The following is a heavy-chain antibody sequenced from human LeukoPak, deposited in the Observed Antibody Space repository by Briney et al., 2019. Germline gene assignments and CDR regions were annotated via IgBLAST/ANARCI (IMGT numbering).Heavy chain of an antibody. CDR3: ARKYCSSTSCLFDY. Sequence: PGGSLRLSCAASGFTFSNYEMNWVRQAPGKGLEWVSYISNSGSPIYYADSVKGRFTISRDNAKNSLYLQMNSLRAEDTAVYYCARKYCSSTSCLFDYWGQGTLVTVSS. CDR2: ISNSGSPI. J-gene: IGHJ4*02. D-gene: IGHD2-2*01. V-gene: IGHV3-48*03. CDR1: GFTFSNYE.